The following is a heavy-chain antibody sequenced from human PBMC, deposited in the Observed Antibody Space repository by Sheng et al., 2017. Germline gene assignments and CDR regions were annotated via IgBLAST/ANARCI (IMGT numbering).Heavy chain of an antibody. CDR3: AKEGRFLEWPHLYYYYYMDV. J-gene: IGHJ6*03. CDR1: GFTFSSYG. D-gene: IGHD3-3*01. CDR2: IRYDGSNK. V-gene: IGHV3-30*02. Sequence: QVQLVESGGGVVQPGGSLRLSCAASGFTFSSYGMHWVRQAPGKGLEWVAFIRYDGSNKYYADSVKGRFTISRDNSKNTLYLQMNSLRAEDTAVYYCAKEGRFLEWPHLYYYYYMDVWGKGTTVTVSS.